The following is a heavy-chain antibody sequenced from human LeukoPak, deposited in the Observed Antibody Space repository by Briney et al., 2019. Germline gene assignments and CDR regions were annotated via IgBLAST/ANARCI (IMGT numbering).Heavy chain of an antibody. J-gene: IGHJ4*02. CDR3: VRTEDYCSGGRCFVSHFDY. CDR2: TSSYSGNA. V-gene: IGHV1-18*01. CDR1: GYTFTNYD. Sequence: ASVKVSCKASGYTFTNYDISWVRQAPGQGLEWMGWTSSYSGNANYAQKLQGRVTMTIDTPTSTAYMEPRSLTSDDTAVYYCVRTEDYCSGGRCFVSHFDYWGQGALVTVSS. D-gene: IGHD2-15*01.